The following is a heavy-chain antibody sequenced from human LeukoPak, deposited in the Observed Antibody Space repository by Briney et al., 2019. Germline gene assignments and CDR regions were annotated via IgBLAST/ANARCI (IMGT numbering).Heavy chain of an antibody. J-gene: IGHJ6*04. CDR2: ISSTGSTI. V-gene: IGHV3-48*04. CDR1: GFTFSSYG. D-gene: IGHD3-10*02. CDR3: AELGITMIGGV. Sequence: PGGSLRLSCAASGFTFSSYGMSWVRQAPGKGLEWVSYISSTGSTIYYADSVKGRFTISRDNAKNSLYLQMNSLRAEDTAVYYCAELGITMIGGVWGKGTAVTISS.